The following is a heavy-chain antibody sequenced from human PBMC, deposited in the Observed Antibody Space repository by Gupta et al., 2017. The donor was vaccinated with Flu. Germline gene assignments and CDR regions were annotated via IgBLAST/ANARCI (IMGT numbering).Heavy chain of an antibody. Sequence: QVQLQQWGAGLLKPSETLSLTCAVYGGSFSGYYWSWIRQPPGKGLEWIGEINHSGSTNYNPSLKSRVTISVDTSKNQFSLKLSSVTAADTAVYYCARVRPRYYDSSGYYYVFDYWGQGTLVTVSS. J-gene: IGHJ4*02. CDR2: INHSGST. CDR1: GGSFSGYY. V-gene: IGHV4-34*01. CDR3: ARVRPRYYDSSGYYYVFDY. D-gene: IGHD3-22*01.